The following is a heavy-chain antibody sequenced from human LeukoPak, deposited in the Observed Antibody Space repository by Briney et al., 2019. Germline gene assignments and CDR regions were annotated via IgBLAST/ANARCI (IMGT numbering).Heavy chain of an antibody. CDR3: AKHQRDIVVVPAGVGYYMDV. J-gene: IGHJ6*03. D-gene: IGHD2-2*01. Sequence: PGGSLRLSCAASGLTVSSNYMTWVRQAPGKGLEWVSVIYSGGSTYYADSVKGRFTISRDDSKNTLYLQMNSLRAEDTAVYYCAKHQRDIVVVPAGVGYYMDVWGKGTTVTVSS. CDR1: GLTVSSNY. CDR2: IYSGGST. V-gene: IGHV3-53*01.